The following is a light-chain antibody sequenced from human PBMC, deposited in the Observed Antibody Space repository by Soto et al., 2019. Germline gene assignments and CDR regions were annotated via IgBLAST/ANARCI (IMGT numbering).Light chain of an antibody. CDR3: QQRSNWPRT. Sequence: EIVLTQSPATLSLSPGERATLSCRASQSVSSYLAWYQQKPGQAPRLLIYDASNRATGIPARFSGSGSGTDFALTISSLEPEDYADYYGQQRSNWPRTFGQGTKVEIK. CDR2: DAS. CDR1: QSVSSY. V-gene: IGKV3-11*01. J-gene: IGKJ1*01.